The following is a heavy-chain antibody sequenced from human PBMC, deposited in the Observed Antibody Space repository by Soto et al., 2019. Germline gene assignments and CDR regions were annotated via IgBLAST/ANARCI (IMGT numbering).Heavy chain of an antibody. CDR3: ARELAVSIAARPGGWFYP. Sequence: QVQLVQSGAEVKKPGASVKVSCKASGYTFTGYYMHWVRQAPGQGLEWMGWINPNSGGTNYAQKLQGRVTMTRDTSISTAYMELSRLRSDDTAVYYCARELAVSIAARPGGWFYPWGQGTLVTVSS. CDR1: GYTFTGYY. V-gene: IGHV1-2*02. J-gene: IGHJ5*02. CDR2: INPNSGGT. D-gene: IGHD6-6*01.